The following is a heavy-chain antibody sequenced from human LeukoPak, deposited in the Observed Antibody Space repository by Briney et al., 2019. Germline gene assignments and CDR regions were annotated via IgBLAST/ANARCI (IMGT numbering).Heavy chain of an antibody. D-gene: IGHD3-22*01. V-gene: IGHV4-4*07. CDR1: GGSISSDY. Sequence: SETLSLTCTVSGGSISSDYWSWIRQPAGKGLEWVGRSYTSGSTNYNPSLKSRVTMSVATSKNQFSLKLSSVTAADTAVYYCARVGPDSSGYYNWFDPWGQGTLVTVSS. J-gene: IGHJ5*02. CDR3: ARVGPDSSGYYNWFDP. CDR2: SYTSGST.